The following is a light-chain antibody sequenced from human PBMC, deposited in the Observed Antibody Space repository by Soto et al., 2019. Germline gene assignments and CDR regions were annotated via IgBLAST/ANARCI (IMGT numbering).Light chain of an antibody. CDR1: SSDIGGYKY. Sequence: GCGILRQTITISCTGTSSDIGGYKYVSWYQQHPGKAPKLIIFEVSNRPSGVSDRFSGSNSGNTASLTISGLQAEDEADYYCTSYSRYRVLVFGGGTK. CDR2: EVS. J-gene: IGLJ3*02. V-gene: IGLV2-14*01. CDR3: TSYSRYRVLV.